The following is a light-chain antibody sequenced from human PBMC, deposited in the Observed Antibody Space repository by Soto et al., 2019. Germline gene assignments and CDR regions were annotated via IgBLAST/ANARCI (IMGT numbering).Light chain of an antibody. V-gene: IGKV3D-15*01. CDR1: QSVSSSY. CDR2: GAS. J-gene: IGKJ1*01. CDR3: QQYNKWPRT. Sequence: PGERVTLSCRASQSVSSSYLTWYQQKPGHAPRLLIYGASARATGIPAKFSGSGSGTEFTLTISSLQSEDFAVYYCQQYNKWPRTFGQGTKVDIK.